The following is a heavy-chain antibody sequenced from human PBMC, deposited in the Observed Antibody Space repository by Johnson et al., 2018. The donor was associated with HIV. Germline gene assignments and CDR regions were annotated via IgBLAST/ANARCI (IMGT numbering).Heavy chain of an antibody. CDR2: ISYDGSNK. CDR1: GFTFSSYA. Sequence: VQLVESGGGLVQPGGSLRLSCAASGFTFSSYAMHWVRQAPGKGLEWVAVISYDGSNKYYADSVKGRFTISRDNSKNTLYLQMNSLRAEDTAVYYCARVTRDCGGDCYLDAFDIWGQGTMVTVSS. CDR3: ARVTRDCGGDCYLDAFDI. D-gene: IGHD2-21*01. J-gene: IGHJ3*02. V-gene: IGHV3-30*04.